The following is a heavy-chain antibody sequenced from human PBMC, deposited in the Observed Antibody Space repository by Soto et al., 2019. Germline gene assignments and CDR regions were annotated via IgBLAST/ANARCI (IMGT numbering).Heavy chain of an antibody. CDR1: GFTFSGYA. D-gene: IGHD4-4*01. CDR3: AKDITTVTPRYFDY. J-gene: IGHJ4*02. Sequence: GGSLRLSCAASGFTFSGYAMNWVRQAPGKGLEWVSGISGSGGGTYYADSVKGRFTISRDNSKNTLYLQMNSLRAEDTAVYYCAKDITTVTPRYFDYWGQGALVTVSS. CDR2: ISGSGGGT. V-gene: IGHV3-23*01.